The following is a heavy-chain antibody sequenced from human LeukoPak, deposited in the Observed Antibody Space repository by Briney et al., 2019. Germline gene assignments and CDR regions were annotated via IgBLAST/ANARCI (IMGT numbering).Heavy chain of an antibody. J-gene: IGHJ4*02. CDR3: AKGGIASTGLDY. Sequence: SETLSLTCTVSGGSISSYYWSWIRQPPGRGLEWIGYIYYSGSTNYNPSLKSRVTISVDTSKNQFSLKLSSVTAADTAVYYCAKGGIASTGLDYWGQGTLVTVSS. V-gene: IGHV4-59*01. CDR1: GGSISSYY. CDR2: IYYSGST. D-gene: IGHD6-13*01.